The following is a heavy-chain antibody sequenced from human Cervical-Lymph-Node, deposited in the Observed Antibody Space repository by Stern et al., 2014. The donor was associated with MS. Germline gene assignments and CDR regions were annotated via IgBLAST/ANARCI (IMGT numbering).Heavy chain of an antibody. D-gene: IGHD2-15*01. CDR3: ARDRHDLGYCSGGSCYLPDY. J-gene: IGHJ4*02. Sequence: VQLVESGGGVVQPGRSLRLSCAASGFTFSSYGMHWVRQAPGKGLEWVAVIWYDGSNKYYADSVKGRLTISRDNSKNTLYLQMTSLRAEDTAVYYCARDRHDLGYCSGGSCYLPDYWGQGTLVTVSS. CDR2: IWYDGSNK. V-gene: IGHV3-33*01. CDR1: GFTFSSYG.